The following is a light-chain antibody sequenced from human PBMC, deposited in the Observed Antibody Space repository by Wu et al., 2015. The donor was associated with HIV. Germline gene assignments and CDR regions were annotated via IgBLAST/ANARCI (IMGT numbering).Light chain of an antibody. CDR2: KAS. J-gene: IGKJ1*01. V-gene: IGKV1-5*03. CDR1: QSISSW. Sequence: DIQMTQSPSTLSASVGDRVTITCRASQSISSWLAWYQQKPGKAPKLLIYKASSLESGVPSRFSGSGSGTEFTLTISSLQPDGFATYYCQQYNSYSPVTFGQGTKVEIK. CDR3: QQYNSYSPVT.